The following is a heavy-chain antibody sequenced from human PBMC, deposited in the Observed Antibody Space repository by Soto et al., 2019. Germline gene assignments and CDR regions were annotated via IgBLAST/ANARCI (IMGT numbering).Heavy chain of an antibody. V-gene: IGHV1-69*13. J-gene: IGHJ3*02. CDR3: ASKLYDSLTGFHPSGAFDI. CDR1: GGTFSSYA. CDR2: IIPIFGTA. D-gene: IGHD3-9*01. Sequence: SVKVSCKASGGTFSSYAISWVRQAPGQGLEWMGGIIPIFGTANYAQKFQGRVTITADESTSTAYMELSSLRSEDTAVYYCASKLYDSLTGFHPSGAFDIWGQGTMVTVSS.